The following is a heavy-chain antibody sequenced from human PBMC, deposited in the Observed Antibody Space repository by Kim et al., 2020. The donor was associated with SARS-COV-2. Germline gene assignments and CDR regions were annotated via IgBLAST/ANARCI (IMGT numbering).Heavy chain of an antibody. V-gene: IGHV3-15*01. J-gene: IGHJ6*02. CDR1: GFTFSNAW. Sequence: GGSLRLSCAASGFTFSNAWMSWVRQAPGKGLEWVGRIKSKTDGGTTDYAAPVKGRFTISRDDSKNTLYLQMNSLKTEDTAVYYCTTDPERAYYYYGMDVWGQGTTVTVSS. CDR3: TTDPERAYYYYGMDV. CDR2: IKSKTDGGTT. D-gene: IGHD6-25*01.